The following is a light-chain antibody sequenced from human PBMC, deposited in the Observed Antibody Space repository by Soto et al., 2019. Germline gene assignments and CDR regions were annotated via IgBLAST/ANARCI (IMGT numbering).Light chain of an antibody. V-gene: IGKV1-5*01. CDR1: QSISAW. J-gene: IGKJ1*01. CDR2: DAS. Sequence: DIRMTQSPSTLSASVGDRVTITCRASQSISAWLAWYQQKPGKAPKLLIYDASNLESGVPSRFSGGGSGTDFTLHISKLQPDDSATYCCQQYETYASTFGQGTKVEIK. CDR3: QQYETYAST.